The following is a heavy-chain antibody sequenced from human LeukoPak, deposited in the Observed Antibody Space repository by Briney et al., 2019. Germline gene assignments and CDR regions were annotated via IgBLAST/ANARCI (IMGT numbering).Heavy chain of an antibody. CDR3: ARVPAATVSFDP. J-gene: IGHJ5*02. Sequence: GASVKVSCKASGYTFTGYYMHWVRQAPGQGLEWMGWMNPNSGNTGYAQKFQGRVTITRNTSISTAYMELSSLRSEDTAVYYCARVPAATVSFDPWGQGTLVTVSS. CDR1: GYTFTGYY. CDR2: MNPNSGNT. V-gene: IGHV1-8*03. D-gene: IGHD2-2*01.